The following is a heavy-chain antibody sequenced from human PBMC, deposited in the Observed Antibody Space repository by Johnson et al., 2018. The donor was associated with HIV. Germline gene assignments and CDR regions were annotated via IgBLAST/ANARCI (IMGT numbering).Heavy chain of an antibody. Sequence: LVESGGGLVQPGRSLRLSCAASGFTFDDYAMHWVRQAPGKGLEWVSGISWNSGSIGYADSVKGRLTISRDNAKNSLYLQMNSLRAEDTALYYCAKARVRYSSDVDALDIWGQGTMVTVSS. J-gene: IGHJ3*02. V-gene: IGHV3-9*01. D-gene: IGHD6-19*01. CDR1: GFTFDDYA. CDR3: AKARVRYSSDVDALDI. CDR2: ISWNSGSI.